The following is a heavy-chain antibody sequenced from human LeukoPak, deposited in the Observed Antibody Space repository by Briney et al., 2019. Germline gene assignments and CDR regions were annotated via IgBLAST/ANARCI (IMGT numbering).Heavy chain of an antibody. CDR3: ARVGVHYYDSSGYYLGYYYYYMDV. CDR2: IYHSGST. CDR1: GYSISSGYY. J-gene: IGHJ6*03. Sequence: PSETLSLTCTVSGYSISSGYYWGWIRQPPGKGLEWIGSIYHSGSTYYNPSLKSRVTISVDTSKNQFSLKLSSVTAADTAVYYCARVGVHYYDSSGYYLGYYYYYMDVWGKGTTVTVSS. D-gene: IGHD3-22*01. V-gene: IGHV4-38-2*02.